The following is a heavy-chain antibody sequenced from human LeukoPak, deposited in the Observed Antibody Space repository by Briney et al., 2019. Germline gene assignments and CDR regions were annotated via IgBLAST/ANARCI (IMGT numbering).Heavy chain of an antibody. V-gene: IGHV3-23*01. J-gene: IGHJ4*02. CDR1: GFTFSSYA. CDR3: AKDHRAYCGGDCVDFDY. CDR2: ISGSGGVT. Sequence: GGSLRLSCAASGFTFSSYAMSWVRQAPGKGLEWVSAISGSGGVTYYADSVKGRFTISRDNSKNTLYLQMNSLRPEDTAVYYCAKDHRAYCGGDCVDFDYWGQGTPVTVSS. D-gene: IGHD2-21*02.